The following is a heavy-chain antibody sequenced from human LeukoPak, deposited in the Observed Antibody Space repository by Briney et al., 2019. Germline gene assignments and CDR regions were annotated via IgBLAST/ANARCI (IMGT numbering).Heavy chain of an antibody. CDR1: GFTFIDHS. D-gene: IGHD3-9*01. CDR3: ARGPNYDILTGFDY. J-gene: IGHJ4*02. CDR2: ISSGSSII. Sequence: PGGSLRLSCAASGFTFIDHSMNWVRQAPGKGLEWVSYISSGSSIIYYADSVKGRFTVPRDNARNSLYLQMNTLTGEDTAVYYCARGPNYDILTGFDYWGQGTLVTVSS. V-gene: IGHV3-48*04.